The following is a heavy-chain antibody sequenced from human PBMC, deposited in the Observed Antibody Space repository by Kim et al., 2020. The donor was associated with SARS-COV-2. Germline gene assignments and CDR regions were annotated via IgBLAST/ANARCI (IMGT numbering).Heavy chain of an antibody. Sequence: GGSLRLSCAASGFTFSNVWLNWVRQAPGKGLEWVGRIKSKTDDGTADYAAPVKGRFTMSRDDSKNTLYLQMNSLKIEDTAVYYCTTDPKEASGYNSDFWGQGTLVTVSS. CDR1: GFTFSNVW. CDR2: IKSKTDDGTA. J-gene: IGHJ4*02. D-gene: IGHD5-12*01. CDR3: TTDPKEASGYNSDF. V-gene: IGHV3-15*01.